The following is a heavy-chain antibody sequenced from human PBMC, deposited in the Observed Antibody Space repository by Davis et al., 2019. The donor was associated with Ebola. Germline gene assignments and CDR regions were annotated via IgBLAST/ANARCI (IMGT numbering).Heavy chain of an antibody. Sequence: SLKISCAASGFTFDDYAMPWVRQAPGKGLEWVSGISWNSGSIGYADSVKGRFTISRDNAKNSLYLQMNSLRAEDTALYYCAKSEAVAVSAGYGMDVWGQGTTVTVSS. CDR1: GFTFDDYA. J-gene: IGHJ6*02. CDR2: ISWNSGSI. V-gene: IGHV3-9*01. CDR3: AKSEAVAVSAGYGMDV. D-gene: IGHD6-19*01.